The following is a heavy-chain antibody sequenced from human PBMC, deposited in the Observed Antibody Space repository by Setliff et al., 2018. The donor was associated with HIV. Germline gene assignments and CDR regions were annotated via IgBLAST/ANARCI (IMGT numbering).Heavy chain of an antibody. J-gene: IGHJ3*02. V-gene: IGHV4-61*09. CDR3: CRSMTTVLEDAFDI. CDR1: GGSISSGSYY. D-gene: IGHD4-17*01. CDR2: IYTSGTT. Sequence: SETLSLTCTVSGGSISSGSYYWTWIRQPAGKGLEWIGHIYTSGTTNYNPSLKSRVSISADMSKNHFSLNLSSVTAADTAVYYCCRSMTTVLEDAFDIWGQGAMVT.